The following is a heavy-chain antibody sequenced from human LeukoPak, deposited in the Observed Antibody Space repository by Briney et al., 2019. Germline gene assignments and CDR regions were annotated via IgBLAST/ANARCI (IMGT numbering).Heavy chain of an antibody. CDR1: GYTFTGYY. D-gene: IGHD3-22*01. Sequence: ASVKVSCKASGYTFTGYYMHWVRQAPGQGLEWMGWINPNSGGTNYAQKFQGRVTMTRDTSISTAYIELSRLRSDDTAVYYCARDYKWLSNHRDYYYYYMDVWGKGTTVTVSS. CDR3: ARDYKWLSNHRDYYYYYMDV. J-gene: IGHJ6*03. V-gene: IGHV1-2*02. CDR2: INPNSGGT.